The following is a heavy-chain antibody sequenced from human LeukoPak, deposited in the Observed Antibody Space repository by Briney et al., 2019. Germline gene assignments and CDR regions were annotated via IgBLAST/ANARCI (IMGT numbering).Heavy chain of an antibody. V-gene: IGHV3-21*01. CDR2: ISSSSSYI. Sequence: GGSLRLSCAASGFTFSSYSMNWVRQAPGKGLEWVSSISSSSSYIYYADSVKGRFTISRDNAKNSLYLQMNSLRAEDTAVYYCARDQDSYGQDYYDSSGYYRWGQGTLVTVST. D-gene: IGHD3-22*01. CDR1: GFTFSSYS. J-gene: IGHJ4*02. CDR3: ARDQDSYGQDYYDSSGYYR.